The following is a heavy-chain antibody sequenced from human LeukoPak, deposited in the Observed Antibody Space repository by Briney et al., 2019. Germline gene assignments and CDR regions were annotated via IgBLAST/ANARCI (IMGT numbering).Heavy chain of an antibody. CDR3: ARPPNDYGDYAFDI. CDR1: GFRFNNYA. J-gene: IGHJ3*02. Sequence: GRSLRLSCAASGFRFNNYAMNWVRQAPGKGLEWVAVISYDGGNKYYADSVKGRFTISRDNSKNTLYLQMNSLRAEDTAVYYCARPPNDYGDYAFDIWGQGTMVTVSS. V-gene: IGHV3-30-3*01. D-gene: IGHD4-17*01. CDR2: ISYDGGNK.